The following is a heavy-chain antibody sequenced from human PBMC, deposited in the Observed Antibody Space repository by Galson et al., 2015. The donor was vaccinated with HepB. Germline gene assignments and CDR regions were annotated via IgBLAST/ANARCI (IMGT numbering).Heavy chain of an antibody. CDR3: ARDHYSSSWYPPEYNYYYYYGMDV. CDR2: MNPNSGNT. Sequence: SVKVSCKASGYTFTSCDINWVRQATGQGLEWMGWMNPNSGNTGYAQKSQGRVTMTRNTSISTAYMELSSLRSEDTAVYYCARDHYSSSWYPPEYNYYYYYGMDVWGQGTTVTVSS. D-gene: IGHD6-13*01. V-gene: IGHV1-8*01. CDR1: GYTFTSCD. J-gene: IGHJ6*02.